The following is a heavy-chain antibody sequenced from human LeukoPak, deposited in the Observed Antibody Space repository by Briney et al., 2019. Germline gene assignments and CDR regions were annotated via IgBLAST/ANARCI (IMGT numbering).Heavy chain of an antibody. V-gene: IGHV3-21*01. Sequence: GGSLRLSCAASGFTFSSYSMNWVRQAPGKGLEWVSSISSSSSCIYYADSVKGRFTISRDNAKNSLYLQMNSLRAEDTAVYYCAAYCSGGSCYMDFDYWGQGTLVTVSS. CDR3: AAYCSGGSCYMDFDY. CDR1: GFTFSSYS. J-gene: IGHJ4*02. CDR2: ISSSSSCI. D-gene: IGHD2-15*01.